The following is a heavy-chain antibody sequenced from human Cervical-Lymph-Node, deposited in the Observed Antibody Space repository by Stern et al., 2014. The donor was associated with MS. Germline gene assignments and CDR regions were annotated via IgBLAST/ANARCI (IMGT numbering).Heavy chain of an antibody. J-gene: IGHJ4*02. Sequence: VQLLESGGAVVQPGRSLRLSCEASGITFSSDGTHWVRPAPGKGLERAPVISYDGNHKYYAASVKGRFTISRDNSKNTLHLQMNSVTPDDTAIYYCARDYEDTSMLFDHWGQGTLVTVSS. D-gene: IGHD2-8*01. V-gene: IGHV3-30*03. CDR1: GITFSSDG. CDR3: ARDYEDTSMLFDH. CDR2: ISYDGNHK.